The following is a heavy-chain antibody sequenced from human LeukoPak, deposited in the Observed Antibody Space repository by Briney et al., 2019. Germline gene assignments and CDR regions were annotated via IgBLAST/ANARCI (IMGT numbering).Heavy chain of an antibody. CDR3: ARGGYYYDSSGHNWLDP. Sequence: SETLSLTCTVSGGSISSYYWSWIRQPPGKGLEWIGYIYYSGSTNYNPSLKSRVTISVDTSKNQFSLKLSSVTAADTAVYYCARGGYYYDSSGHNWLDPWGQGTLVTVSS. D-gene: IGHD3-22*01. V-gene: IGHV4-59*01. CDR1: GGSISSYY. CDR2: IYYSGST. J-gene: IGHJ5*02.